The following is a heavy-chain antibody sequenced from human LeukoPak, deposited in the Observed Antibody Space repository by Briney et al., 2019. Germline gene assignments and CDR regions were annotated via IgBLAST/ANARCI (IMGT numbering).Heavy chain of an antibody. CDR2: IYSGGST. Sequence: PGGSLRLSCEASGFTVSNNYMNWVRQAPGKGLEWVSVIYSGGSTYYADSVRGRFTISRDNSKNTLYLQMNSLRAEDTAVYYCARDYYYDSSGYRIFDYWGQGTLVTVSS. J-gene: IGHJ4*02. CDR3: ARDYYYDSSGYRIFDY. CDR1: GFTVSNNY. V-gene: IGHV3-66*01. D-gene: IGHD3-22*01.